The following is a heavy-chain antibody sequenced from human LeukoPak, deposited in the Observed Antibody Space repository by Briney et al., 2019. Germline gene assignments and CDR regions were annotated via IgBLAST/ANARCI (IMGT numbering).Heavy chain of an antibody. CDR1: GFTVSSNY. J-gene: IGHJ4*02. D-gene: IGHD6-13*01. V-gene: IGHV3-53*01. CDR2: IYSGGNT. Sequence: GGSLRLSCAASGFTVSSNYMSWVRQAPGKGLEWISVIYSGGNTYYADSVKGRFTISRDNSKNTLYLQKNSLRAEDTAVYYCASFMGYSSSWYPLYWGQGTLVTVSS. CDR3: ASFMGYSSSWYPLY.